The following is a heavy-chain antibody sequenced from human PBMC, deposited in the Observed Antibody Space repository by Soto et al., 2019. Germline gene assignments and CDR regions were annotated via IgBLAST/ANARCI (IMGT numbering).Heavy chain of an antibody. CDR3: ARDRGEWAEYFQH. CDR2: INAGNGNT. J-gene: IGHJ1*01. Sequence: QVQLVQSGAEVKKPGASVKVSCKASGYTFTSYAMHWVRQAPGQRLEWMGWINAGNGNTKYSQKSQGRVTITRDTSASTAYMALSSLRSEDTAVYYCARDRGEWAEYFQHWGQGTLVTVSS. CDR1: GYTFTSYA. V-gene: IGHV1-3*01. D-gene: IGHD3-10*01.